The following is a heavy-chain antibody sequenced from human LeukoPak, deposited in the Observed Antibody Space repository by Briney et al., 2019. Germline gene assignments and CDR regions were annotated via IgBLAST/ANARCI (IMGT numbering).Heavy chain of an antibody. CDR3: ARVEEGYGSGRRENYYYYYMDV. D-gene: IGHD3-10*01. CDR1: GGSINNYY. V-gene: IGHV4-59*01. Sequence: SETLSLTCTVSGGSINNYYWSWIRQPPGKGLEWIGYIHYSGSTNYNPSLKSRVTISIDTSKNQFSLKLSFVTAADTVVYYCARVEEGYGSGRRENYYYYYMDVWGKGSTVTISS. CDR2: IHYSGST. J-gene: IGHJ6*03.